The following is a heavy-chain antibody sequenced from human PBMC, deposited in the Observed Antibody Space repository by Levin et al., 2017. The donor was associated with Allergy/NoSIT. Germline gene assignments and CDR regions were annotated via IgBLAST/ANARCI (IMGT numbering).Heavy chain of an antibody. D-gene: IGHD2-15*01. Sequence: GGSLRLSCAASGFTFNTYGMHWVRQAPGKGLEWVAVIWFDGSNEYYADSVKGRFTISRDNSKNMLYLEMNSLRAEDTAVYYCARGGCGGGGNCYSGQAFDIWGQGTMVTVSS. CDR1: GFTFNTYG. CDR2: IWFDGSNE. CDR3: ARGGCGGGGNCYSGQAFDI. V-gene: IGHV3-33*01. J-gene: IGHJ3*02.